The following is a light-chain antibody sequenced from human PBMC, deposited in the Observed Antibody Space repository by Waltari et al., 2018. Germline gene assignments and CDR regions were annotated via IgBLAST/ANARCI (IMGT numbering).Light chain of an antibody. J-gene: IGLJ2*01. V-gene: IGLV3-1*01. CDR2: QDS. Sequence: SYELTQPPSVSVSPGQTASITCSGDKLGNRFASWFQQKAGQSPVLVIDQDSRRPSGIPERFSGSNSGNTATLTISGPQPRDEADYYCQAWDSNTEVFGGGTKLTVL. CDR1: KLGNRF. CDR3: QAWDSNTEV.